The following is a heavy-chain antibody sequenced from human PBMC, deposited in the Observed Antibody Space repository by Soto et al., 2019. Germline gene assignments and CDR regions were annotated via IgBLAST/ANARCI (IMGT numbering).Heavy chain of an antibody. CDR1: DCSISNIKYY. V-gene: IGHV4-39*01. CDR3: VRAAKWELLFDS. J-gene: IGHJ4*02. Sequence: SETQSLTCTGSDCSISNIKYYWAWIRQPPGQGLEWIANSYYPDVMYYNPSPKSRATISMDTSKNQVSLKLFSVPAAATAVYYCVRAAKWELLFDSWGQGTLV. D-gene: IGHD1-26*01. CDR2: SYYPDVM.